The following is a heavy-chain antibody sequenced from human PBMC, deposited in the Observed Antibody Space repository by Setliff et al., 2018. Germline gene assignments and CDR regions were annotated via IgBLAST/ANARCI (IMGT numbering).Heavy chain of an antibody. V-gene: IGHV3-7*03. CDR2: MNEDGRVI. Sequence: GGSLRLSCEASAFIFSSYWMTWVRQAPGKGLEWVATMNEDGRVIHYVDSVKGRVTISRDNAKNSLYLQMNSLRVEDTAVYYCARDPTRRFDYWGQGTLVTAPQ. CDR3: ARDPTRRFDY. J-gene: IGHJ4*02. CDR1: AFIFSSYW.